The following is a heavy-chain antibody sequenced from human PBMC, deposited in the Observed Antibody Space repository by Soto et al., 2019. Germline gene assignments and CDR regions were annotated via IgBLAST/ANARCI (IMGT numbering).Heavy chain of an antibody. Sequence: QVQLVQSGAEVKKPGASVKVSCKVSGYTLNEVAMHWVRQAPGKGLEWLGGIDPDEAETIYAQHFQGRVTMTEDTSTDTVYMEWSSLRSEDTALYFFTTYHGDYNFDHWGQGTLVTVSS. CDR2: IDPDEAET. J-gene: IGHJ5*02. CDR1: GYTLNEVA. D-gene: IGHD4-17*01. CDR3: TTYHGDYNFDH. V-gene: IGHV1-24*01.